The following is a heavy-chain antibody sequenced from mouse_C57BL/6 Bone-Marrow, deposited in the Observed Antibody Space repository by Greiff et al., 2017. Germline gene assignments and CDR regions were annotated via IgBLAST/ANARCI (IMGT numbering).Heavy chain of an antibody. J-gene: IGHJ1*03. CDR2: IYPGSGNT. D-gene: IGHD1-1*01. CDR1: GYTFTDYY. Sequence: VQLKESGAELVRPGASVKLSCKASGYTFTDYYINWVKQRPGQGLEWIARIYPGSGNTYYNEKFKGKATLTAEKSSSTAYMQLSSLTSEDSAVYFCARWFTTVVADWYFDVWGTGTTVTVSS. V-gene: IGHV1-76*01. CDR3: ARWFTTVVADWYFDV.